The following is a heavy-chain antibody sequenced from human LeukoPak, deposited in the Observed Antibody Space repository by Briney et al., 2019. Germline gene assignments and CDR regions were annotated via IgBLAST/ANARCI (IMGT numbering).Heavy chain of an antibody. V-gene: IGHV4-31*03. CDR1: GGSISSGGYY. CDR2: IYYSGST. CDR3: ARDRVGGVGATDY. D-gene: IGHD3-16*01. Sequence: SQTLSLTCTVSGGSISSGGYYWSWIRQHPGKGLEWIGYIYYSGSTYYNPSLKSRVTISVDTSKNQFSLKLSSVTAADTAVCYCARDRVGGVGATDYWGQGTLVTVSA. J-gene: IGHJ4*02.